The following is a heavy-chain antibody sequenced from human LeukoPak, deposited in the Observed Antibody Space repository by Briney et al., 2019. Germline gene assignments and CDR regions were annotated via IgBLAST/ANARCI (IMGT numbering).Heavy chain of an antibody. J-gene: IGHJ4*02. CDR1: GFTVNNNY. CDR3: AKDLVVVAATGYRFDY. Sequence: PGGSLRLSCAASGFTVNNNYMSWVRQAPGKGLEWVSVIYSGGNKYYADSVKGRFTISRDNSKNTLYLQMNSLRAEDTAVYYCAKDLVVVAATGYRFDYWGQGTLVTVSS. D-gene: IGHD2-15*01. CDR2: IYSGGNK. V-gene: IGHV3-53*05.